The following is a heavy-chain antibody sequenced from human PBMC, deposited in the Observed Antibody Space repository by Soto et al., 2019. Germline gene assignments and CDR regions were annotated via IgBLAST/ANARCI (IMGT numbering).Heavy chain of an antibody. CDR2: IDPSDSYT. CDR1: GYSFTSYW. D-gene: IGHD2-15*01. Sequence: PRHALRISCEGSGYSFTSYWISWVRQMPGKGLEWMGRIDPSDSYTNYSPSFQGHVTISADKSISTAYLQWSSLKASDTAMYYCARTGYCSGGSCYVNFDYWGQGTLVTVSS. CDR3: ARTGYCSGGSCYVNFDY. V-gene: IGHV5-10-1*01. J-gene: IGHJ4*02.